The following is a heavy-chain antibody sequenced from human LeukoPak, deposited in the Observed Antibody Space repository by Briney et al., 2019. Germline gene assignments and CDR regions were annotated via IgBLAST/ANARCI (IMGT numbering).Heavy chain of an antibody. D-gene: IGHD2/OR15-2a*01. CDR3: TRRDTVISENAFDI. V-gene: IGHV3-73*01. CDR1: GFTFSGSA. J-gene: IGHJ3*02. CDR2: IRSKANSYAT. Sequence: GGSLRLSCAASGFTFSGSAMHWVRQASGKGLEWVGRIRSKANSYATAYAASVKGRFTISRDDSKNTAFLQMNSLKTEDTAVYYCTRRDTVISENAFDIWGQGTMVTVSS.